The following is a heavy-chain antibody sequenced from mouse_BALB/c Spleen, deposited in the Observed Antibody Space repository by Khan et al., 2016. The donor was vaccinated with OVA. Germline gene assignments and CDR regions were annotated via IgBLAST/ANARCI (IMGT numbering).Heavy chain of an antibody. CDR3: ARDGSRYNYANDY. D-gene: IGHD2-3*01. V-gene: IGHV3-2*02. CDR1: GYSITSDYA. CDR2: INYSGST. J-gene: IGHJ4*01. Sequence: EVELVESGPGLVNPSQSLSLTCTVTGYSITSDYAWNWIRQFPGNKLEWMGYINYSGSTNYNPALKSRISITRDTSKDQFFLQLNSVTTEDTATYDCARDGSRYNYANDYWGQGTSVTVSS.